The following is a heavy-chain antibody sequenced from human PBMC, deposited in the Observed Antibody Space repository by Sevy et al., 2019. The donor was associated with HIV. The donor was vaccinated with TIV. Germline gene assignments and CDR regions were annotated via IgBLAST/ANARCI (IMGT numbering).Heavy chain of an antibody. CDR2: ITDTAYRT. CDR1: RFAFSSYV. V-gene: IGHV3-23*01. J-gene: IGHJ5*02. D-gene: IGHD3-16*01. Sequence: GESLKISCAGSRFAFSSYVMSWVRQAPGKGLEWISSITDTAYRTFYADSVKGRFTISRDNSRFILYLQMDRLRVEDTAIYFCAYYEMGSYKPPLAHWGQGTLVTVSS. CDR3: AYYEMGSYKPPLAH.